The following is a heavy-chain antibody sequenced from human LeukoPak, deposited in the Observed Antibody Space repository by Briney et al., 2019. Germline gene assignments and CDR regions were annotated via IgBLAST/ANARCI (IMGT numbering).Heavy chain of an antibody. CDR1: VYTLTELS. D-gene: IGHD6-19*01. V-gene: IGHV1-24*01. CDR2: FDPEVGET. Sequence: ASVKVSCKVSVYTLTELSMHWVRQAPGKGREWMGGFDPEVGETIYAQKLQGRVTMTEDTSTETAYTELSSLRSADTAVYYCATPGIAVAGTIPFDYWGQGNLVTVSS. J-gene: IGHJ4*02. CDR3: ATPGIAVAGTIPFDY.